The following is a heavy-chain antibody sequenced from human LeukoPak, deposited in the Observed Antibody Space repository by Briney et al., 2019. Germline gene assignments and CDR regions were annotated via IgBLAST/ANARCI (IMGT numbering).Heavy chain of an antibody. J-gene: IGHJ5*02. CDR1: GYTFSGHY. D-gene: IGHD2-21*02. CDR3: ARDAELAYCGGDCYSGWFDP. Sequence: VSVKVSCKASGYTFSGHYMHWVRQAPGQGLEWMGWINPNTGRTEYAQKFQGRVTMTRDTSISTAYMDLSRLRSDDTAVYYCARDAELAYCGGDCYSGWFDPWGQGTLVTVSS. V-gene: IGHV1-2*02. CDR2: INPNTGRT.